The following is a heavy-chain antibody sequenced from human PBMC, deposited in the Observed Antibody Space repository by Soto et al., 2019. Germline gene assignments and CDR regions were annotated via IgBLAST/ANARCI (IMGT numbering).Heavy chain of an antibody. D-gene: IGHD1-7*01. CDR1: GGSFSGYY. J-gene: IGHJ4*02. V-gene: IGHV4-34*01. Sequence: QVQLQQWGAGLLKPSETLSLTCAVYGGSFSGYYWSWIRQPPGKGLEWIGEINHSGSTNYNPSHKRRVTIAVEPSKNQYSRKLSSVTAADTAVYYCARFARRRNYYCDYWGQGTLVTVSS. CDR2: INHSGST. CDR3: ARFARRRNYYCDY.